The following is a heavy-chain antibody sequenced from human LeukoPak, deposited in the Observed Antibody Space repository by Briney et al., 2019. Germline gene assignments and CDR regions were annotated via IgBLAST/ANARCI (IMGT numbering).Heavy chain of an antibody. D-gene: IGHD2-15*01. V-gene: IGHV3-23*01. CDR1: GFTFSSYA. Sequence: GGSLRLSRAASGFTFSSYAMSWVRQAPGKGLEWVSRISTDGYTTDYADFVQGRFTASRDNTKNTWSLEMNSLRAEDTAVYYCVVGGSPGYWGQGTLVTVSS. CDR3: VVGGSPGY. CDR2: ISTDGYTT. J-gene: IGHJ4*02.